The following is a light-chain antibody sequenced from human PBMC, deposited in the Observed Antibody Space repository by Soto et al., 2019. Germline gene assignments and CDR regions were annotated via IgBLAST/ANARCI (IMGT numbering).Light chain of an antibody. CDR1: QSVSNNY. J-gene: IGKJ1*01. CDR2: GAS. Sequence: DIVMTQSPDTLSVSPGERATLSCRASQSVSNNYLAWYQQKPGQAPRLLIYGASTRATGIPDRFSGSGSGTDFTLTISRLEPEDFAVYYCQQYDRSWTFGQGTKVDIK. V-gene: IGKV3-20*01. CDR3: QQYDRSWT.